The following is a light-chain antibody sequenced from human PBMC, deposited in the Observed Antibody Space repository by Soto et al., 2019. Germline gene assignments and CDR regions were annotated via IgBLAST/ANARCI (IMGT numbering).Light chain of an antibody. J-gene: IGKJ2*01. CDR1: QSVSSY. V-gene: IGKV3-11*01. CDR3: QQRSNWPRYT. Sequence: EIVLTQSPATLSLSPGERATLSCRASQSVSSYLAWYQQKPGQAPRLLIYDASNRATGIPARFSGSGSGTDFTLTISSLEPEDFAVHYCQQRSNWPRYTFGQGTKLEI. CDR2: DAS.